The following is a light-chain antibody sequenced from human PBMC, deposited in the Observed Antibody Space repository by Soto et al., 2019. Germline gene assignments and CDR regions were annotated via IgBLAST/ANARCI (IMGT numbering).Light chain of an antibody. CDR1: QSVSSSY. CDR3: QQYGSSPYT. J-gene: IGKJ2*01. Sequence: EIVLTQSPGTLSLSPGERATLSCRASQSVSSSYLAWYQQKPGQAPRLLIYGASSRATCIPDRFSGSGAVTDFTLTISRLEPEEFAVYYCQQYGSSPYTCGQGTKLEIK. CDR2: GAS. V-gene: IGKV3-20*01.